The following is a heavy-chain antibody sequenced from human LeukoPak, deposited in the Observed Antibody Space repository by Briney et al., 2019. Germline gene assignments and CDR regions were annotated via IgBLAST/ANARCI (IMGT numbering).Heavy chain of an antibody. CDR3: ARGEGEALRVVTVGGAFDI. V-gene: IGHV3-48*03. D-gene: IGHD2-21*02. CDR2: ISSSGSTI. J-gene: IGHJ3*02. Sequence: GSLRLSCAASGFTFSSYEMNWVRQAPGKGLEWVSYISSSGSTIYYADSVKGRFTISRDNAKNSLYLQMNSLRAEDTAVYYCARGEGEALRVVTVGGAFDIWGQGTMVTVSS. CDR1: GFTFSSYE.